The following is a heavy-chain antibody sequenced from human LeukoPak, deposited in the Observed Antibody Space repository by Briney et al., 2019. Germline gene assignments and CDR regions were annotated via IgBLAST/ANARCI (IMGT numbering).Heavy chain of an antibody. CDR1: GYTFTDYY. Sequence: ASVKISCKASGYTFTDYYMHWVQQAPGKGLEWMGRVDPEDGETIYAEKFQGRVTITADTSTDTAYMELSSLRSEDTAVYYCATGLDIVVVVAATGDYWGQGTLVTVSS. V-gene: IGHV1-69-2*01. CDR3: ATGLDIVVVVAATGDY. J-gene: IGHJ4*02. D-gene: IGHD2-15*01. CDR2: VDPEDGET.